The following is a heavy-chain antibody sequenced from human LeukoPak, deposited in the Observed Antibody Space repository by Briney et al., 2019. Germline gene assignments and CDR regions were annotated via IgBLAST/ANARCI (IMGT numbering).Heavy chain of an antibody. CDR3: ARESAPVYYDSRLNWFDP. V-gene: IGHV1-2*06. Sequence: ASVKVSCKASGYTFTGYYMHWVRQAPGQGLEWMGRINPNSGGTNYAQKFQGRVTMTRDTSISTAYMELSRLRSDDTAVYYCARESAPVYYDSRLNWFDPWGQGTLVTASS. CDR1: GYTFTGYY. D-gene: IGHD3-22*01. CDR2: INPNSGGT. J-gene: IGHJ5*02.